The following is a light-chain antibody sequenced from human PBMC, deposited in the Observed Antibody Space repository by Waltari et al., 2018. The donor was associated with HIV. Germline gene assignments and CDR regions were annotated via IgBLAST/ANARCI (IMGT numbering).Light chain of an antibody. V-gene: IGKV3-20*01. CDR1: RSVISNY. Sequence: ENVLTQSPGTLSLSQGERATLPCRASRSVISNYLTWYQQRPGQAPRLLIYAASTRATAIPDRFSGSGSGTDFTLTISRLEPEDFAVYYCQQYGTSPYTFGQGTKVEI. CDR3: QQYGTSPYT. J-gene: IGKJ2*01. CDR2: AAS.